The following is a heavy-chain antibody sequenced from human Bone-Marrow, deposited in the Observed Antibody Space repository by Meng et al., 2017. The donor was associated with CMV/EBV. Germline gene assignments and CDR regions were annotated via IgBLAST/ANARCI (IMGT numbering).Heavy chain of an antibody. CDR3: ARRRGYCSSTSCYTFDY. CDR2: IYYSGST. Sequence: GALRLSCTVSGGSISSSSYYWGWIRQPPGKGLEWIGSIYYSGSTYYNPSLKSRVTISVDTSKNQFSLKLSSVTAADTAVYYCARRRGYCSSTSCYTFDYWRQGTLVTVYS. CDR1: GGSISSSSYY. J-gene: IGHJ4*02. D-gene: IGHD2-2*02. V-gene: IGHV4-39*07.